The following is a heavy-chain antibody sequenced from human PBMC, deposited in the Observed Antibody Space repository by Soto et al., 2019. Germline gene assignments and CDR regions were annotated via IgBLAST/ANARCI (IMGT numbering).Heavy chain of an antibody. CDR2: ISYDGSNK. CDR3: ARDKQIAAAGTKRRTDDAFDI. CDR1: GFTFSSYA. D-gene: IGHD6-13*01. J-gene: IGHJ3*02. V-gene: IGHV3-30-3*01. Sequence: GGSLRLSCAASGFTFSSYAMHWVRQAPGKGLEWVAVISYDGSNKYYADSVKGRFTISRDNSKNTLYLQMNSLRAEDTAVYYCARDKQIAAAGTKRRTDDAFDIWGQGTMVTVSS.